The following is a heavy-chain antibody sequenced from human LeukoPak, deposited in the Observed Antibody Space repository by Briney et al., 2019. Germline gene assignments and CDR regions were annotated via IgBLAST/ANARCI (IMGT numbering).Heavy chain of an antibody. D-gene: IGHD4-23*01. CDR3: AKGDYGGN. CDR2: ISWNSGSI. J-gene: IGHJ4*02. CDR1: GFTFDDYA. V-gene: IGHV3-9*01. Sequence: GGSLRLSCAASGFTFDDYAMHWVRQAPGKGLEWVSGISWNSGSIGYADSVKGRFTISRDNAKNSLYLQMNSLRAEDTALYYCAKGDYGGNWGQGTLVTVSS.